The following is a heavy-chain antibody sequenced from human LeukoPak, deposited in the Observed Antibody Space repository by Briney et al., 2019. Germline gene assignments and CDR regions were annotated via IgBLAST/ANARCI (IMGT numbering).Heavy chain of an antibody. J-gene: IGHJ3*02. V-gene: IGHV3-30-3*01. CDR1: GFIFRNYA. CDR3: AKGLNAYGSGSYSHLDAFDM. CDR2: ISYDGSIK. D-gene: IGHD3-10*01. Sequence: GGSLRLSCAASGFIFRNYAMHWVRQAPGKGLEWVAAISYDGSIKGYADSVKGRFTISRDNSKNTLFLQMNSLRAEDTAVYYCAKGLNAYGSGSYSHLDAFDMWGQGTMVTVSS.